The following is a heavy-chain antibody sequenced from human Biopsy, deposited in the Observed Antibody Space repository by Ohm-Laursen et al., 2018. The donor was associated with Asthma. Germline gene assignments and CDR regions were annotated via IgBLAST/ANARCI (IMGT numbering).Heavy chain of an antibody. CDR1: GYNFISFA. V-gene: IGHV1-3*04. J-gene: IGHJ3*01. CDR3: ARTYYDFLTGQVKDVFGV. CDR2: VNTGNGDT. D-gene: IGHD3-9*01. Sequence: SVMVSCKASGYNFISFAIHWVRQAPGQRLEWMGWVNTGNGDTKYSQKFQGRVTITRDTSASTAYMELRSLRSEDTATYYCARTYYDFLTGQVKDVFGVWGQGTMVTVSS.